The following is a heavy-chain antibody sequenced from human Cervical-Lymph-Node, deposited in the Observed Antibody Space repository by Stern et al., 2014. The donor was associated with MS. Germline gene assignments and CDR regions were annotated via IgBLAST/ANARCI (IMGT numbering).Heavy chain of an antibody. V-gene: IGHV1-69*01. CDR1: GGTFNTNV. CDR3: ARAAYSTSSYNY. J-gene: IGHJ4*02. CDR2: IIPIFGTA. D-gene: IGHD6-6*01. Sequence: VQLVESGAEVKKPGSSVKVSCKASGGTFNTNVISWVRQAPGQGLEWMGGIIPIFGTALYAQKFQCRVTITANESTRAVYMELSSLRSEDTAVYYCARAAYSTSSYNYWGQGTLVIVSS.